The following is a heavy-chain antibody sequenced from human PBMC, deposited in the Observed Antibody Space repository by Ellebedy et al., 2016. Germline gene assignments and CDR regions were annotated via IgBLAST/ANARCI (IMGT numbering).Heavy chain of an antibody. J-gene: IGHJ6*02. V-gene: IGHV3-23*01. CDR1: GFTFSNYV. D-gene: IGHD3-9*01. CDR3: AKDNGIDWLLFHYYYGMDV. Sequence: GGSLRLSXAASGFTFSNYVMNWVRQAPGKGLEWVSGISGSGGSTYYADSVKGRFTISRDNSKNTLYLQMNSLRAEDTAVYYCAKDNGIDWLLFHYYYGMDVWGQGTTVTVSS. CDR2: ISGSGGST.